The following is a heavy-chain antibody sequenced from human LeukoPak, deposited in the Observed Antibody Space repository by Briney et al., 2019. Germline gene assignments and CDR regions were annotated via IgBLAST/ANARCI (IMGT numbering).Heavy chain of an antibody. D-gene: IGHD3-3*01. CDR3: TRAGGYDFWIDY. CDR2: LRSTVHGGPA. CDR1: GFTFNRCW. J-gene: IGHJ4*02. V-gene: IGHV3-49*04. Sequence: GGSLRLSCVVSGFTFNRCWMNWVRQAPGQGLEWVGFLRSTVHGGPAEYAASVEGRFIISRDDSKSIAYLQMNSLKTEDTAVYYCTRAGGYDFWIDYWGQGTLVTVSS.